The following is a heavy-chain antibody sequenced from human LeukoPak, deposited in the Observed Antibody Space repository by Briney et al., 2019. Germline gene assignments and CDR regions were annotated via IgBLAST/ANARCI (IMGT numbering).Heavy chain of an antibody. CDR3: ARERSSST. V-gene: IGHV3-7*01. D-gene: IGHD6-13*01. J-gene: IGHJ5*02. CDR2: IKQDGSEK. Sequence: GGSLRLSCAASGFTFSRSWMTWVRQAPGKGLEWVANIKQDGSEKYYVDSVKGRFTISRDNAKDALYLQMNSLRAEDTAVYYCARERSSSTWGRGTLVTVSS. CDR1: GFTFSRSW.